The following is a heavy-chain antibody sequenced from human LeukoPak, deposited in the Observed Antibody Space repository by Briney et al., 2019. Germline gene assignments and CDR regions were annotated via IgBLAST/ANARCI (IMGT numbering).Heavy chain of an antibody. D-gene: IGHD3-3*01. CDR1: GYTFTSYG. V-gene: IGHV1-18*01. CDR3: AREPPPAPTIFGAVIINDAFDI. Sequence: ASVKVSCKASGYTFTSYGISWVRQAPGQGLEWMGWISAYNGNTNYAQKLQGRVTMTTDTSTSTAYMELRSLRSDDTAVYYCAREPPPAPTIFGAVIINDAFDIWGQGTMVTVSS. CDR2: ISAYNGNT. J-gene: IGHJ3*02.